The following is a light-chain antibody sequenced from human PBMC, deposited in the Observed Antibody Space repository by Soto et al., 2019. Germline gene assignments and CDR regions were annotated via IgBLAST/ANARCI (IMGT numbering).Light chain of an antibody. J-gene: IGLJ2*01. CDR2: ENN. Sequence: QSVLTQPPSVSAAPGQKVAISCSGSSSNIGSNFVSWYQQVPGTAPKLLIYENNKRPSGIPDRFSASKSGTSATLGIAGLQTGDEADYYCGTWDSGLSAGVFGGGTQLTVL. V-gene: IGLV1-51*02. CDR3: GTWDSGLSAGV. CDR1: SSNIGSNF.